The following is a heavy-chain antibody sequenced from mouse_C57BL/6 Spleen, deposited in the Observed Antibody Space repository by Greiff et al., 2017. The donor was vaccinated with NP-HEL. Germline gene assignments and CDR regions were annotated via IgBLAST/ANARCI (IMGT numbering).Heavy chain of an antibody. J-gene: IGHJ2*01. D-gene: IGHD1-1*01. Sequence: VQLQQSGPELVKPGASVKMSCKASGYTFTDYNMHWVKQSHGKSLEWIGYINPNNGGTSYNQKFKGKATLTVNKSSSTAYMELRSLTSEDSAVYYCARRSFITTVVVDYWGQGTTLTVSS. CDR2: INPNNGGT. V-gene: IGHV1-22*01. CDR3: ARRSFITTVVVDY. CDR1: GYTFTDYN.